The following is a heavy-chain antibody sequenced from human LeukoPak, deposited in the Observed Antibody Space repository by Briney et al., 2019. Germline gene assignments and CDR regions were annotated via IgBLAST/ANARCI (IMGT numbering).Heavy chain of an antibody. CDR1: GYSFTSYW. Sequence: GQSVHISCTGYGYSFTSYWIGWVRHMPRKGREWMGIIYPGDSDTRYSPSFQGQVTISADKSISTAYLQWSSPKASDTAMYYCARQVGGYQLDYWGQGTLVTVST. CDR2: IYPGDSDT. D-gene: IGHD6-25*01. V-gene: IGHV5-51*01. CDR3: ARQVGGYQLDY. J-gene: IGHJ4*02.